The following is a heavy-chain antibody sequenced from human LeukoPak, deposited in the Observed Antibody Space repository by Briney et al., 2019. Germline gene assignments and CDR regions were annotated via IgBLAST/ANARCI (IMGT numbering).Heavy chain of an antibody. Sequence: ASVKVACKVSGYTLTELSMHWVRQAPGKGLEWMGGFDPEDGETIYAQKFQGRVTMTEDTSTDTAYMELSSLRSEDTAVYYCATRRPPTSIVVVPAAIGSFDPWGQGTLVTVSS. CDR2: FDPEDGET. V-gene: IGHV1-24*01. J-gene: IGHJ5*02. CDR3: ATRRPPTSIVVVPAAIGSFDP. D-gene: IGHD2-2*02. CDR1: GYTLTELS.